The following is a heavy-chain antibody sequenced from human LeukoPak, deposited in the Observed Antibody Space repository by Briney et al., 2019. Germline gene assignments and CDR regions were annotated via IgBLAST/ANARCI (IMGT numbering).Heavy chain of an antibody. D-gene: IGHD2-2*02. CDR1: GGSISSYY. V-gene: IGHV4-59*08. J-gene: IGHJ5*02. Sequence: SETLSLTCTVSGGSISSYYWSWIRQPPGKGLEWIGYIYYSGSTNYNPSLKSRVTISVDTSKYQFSLKLSSVTAADTAVYYCARAIMGSLDPWGQGTLVTVSS. CDR3: ARAIMGSLDP. CDR2: IYYSGST.